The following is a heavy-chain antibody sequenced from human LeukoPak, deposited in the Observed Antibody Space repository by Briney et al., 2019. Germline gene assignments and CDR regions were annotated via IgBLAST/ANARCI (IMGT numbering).Heavy chain of an antibody. V-gene: IGHV3-7*01. CDR3: AREGGYCSSTSCYDYYAMDV. CDR1: GFTFSSYS. CDR2: IKQDGSEK. J-gene: IGHJ6*02. Sequence: GGSLRPSCAASGFTFSSYSMSWVRQAPGKGLEWVANIKQDGSEKYYVDSVRGRFTISRDNAKNSLYLQMNSLRAEDTAVYFCAREGGYCSSTSCYDYYAMDVWGHGTTVTVSS. D-gene: IGHD2-2*01.